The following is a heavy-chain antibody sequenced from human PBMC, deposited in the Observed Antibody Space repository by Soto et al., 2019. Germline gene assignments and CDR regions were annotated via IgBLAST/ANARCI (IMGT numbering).Heavy chain of an antibody. J-gene: IGHJ4*02. CDR1: GFIFSQYS. CDR3: ARDKLARGIPVAGRIDY. V-gene: IGHV3-21*01. Sequence: LRLSCAASGFIFSQYSMNWVRQAPGKGLEWVSSISSTGALMYYADSVKGRFTISRDDTDNSLYLQMNSLRVEDTAVYYCARDKLARGIPVAGRIDYWGQGALVTVSS. D-gene: IGHD6-19*01. CDR2: ISSTGALM.